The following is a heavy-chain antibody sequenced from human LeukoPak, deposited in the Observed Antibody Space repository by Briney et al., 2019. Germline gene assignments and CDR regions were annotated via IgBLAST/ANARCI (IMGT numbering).Heavy chain of an antibody. CDR2: INPNSGGT. CDR1: GYTFTVYY. J-gene: IGHJ6*02. D-gene: IGHD4-11*01. Sequence: VASVKVSCTASGYTFTVYYMHWGRQAPGQGLEWMGWINPNSGGTNYAQKFQGRVTMTRETSISTAYMELSRLRSDDTAVYYCARDLTVTTQPKPHYGMVVWGQGTTVTVSS. CDR3: ARDLTVTTQPKPHYGMVV. V-gene: IGHV1-2*02.